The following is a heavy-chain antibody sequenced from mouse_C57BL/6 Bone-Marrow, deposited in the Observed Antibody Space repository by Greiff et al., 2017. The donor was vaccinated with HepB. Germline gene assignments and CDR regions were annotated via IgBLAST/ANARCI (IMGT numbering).Heavy chain of an antibody. J-gene: IGHJ3*01. D-gene: IGHD2-2*01. CDR2: IHPSDSDT. Sequence: QVQLQQPGAELVKPGASVKVSCKASGYTFTSYWMHWVKQRPGQGLEWIGRIHPSDSDTNYNQKFKGKATLTVDKSSSTAYMQLSSLTSEDSAVYYGAIMAYGYDGPWFAYWGQGTLVTVSA. CDR1: GYTFTSYW. CDR3: AIMAYGYDGPWFAY. V-gene: IGHV1-74*01.